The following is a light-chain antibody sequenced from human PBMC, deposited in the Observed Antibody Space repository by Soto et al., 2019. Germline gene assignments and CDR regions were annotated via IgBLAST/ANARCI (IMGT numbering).Light chain of an antibody. CDR2: DII. CDR3: VSFTTSRSYV. CDR1: SSDVGAYIF. V-gene: IGLV2-14*03. Sequence: QSALTQPASVSGSPGQSITISCTGTSSDVGAYIFVSWYQQHPGKAPKLMIYDIINRPSGVSNRFSGSKSGNTASLTISGLQAEDEADYNCVSFTTSRSYVFGTGTKVTVL. J-gene: IGLJ1*01.